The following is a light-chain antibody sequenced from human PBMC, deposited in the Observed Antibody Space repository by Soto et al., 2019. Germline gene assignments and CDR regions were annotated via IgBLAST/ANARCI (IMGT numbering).Light chain of an antibody. CDR1: SSDVGGYNY. CDR3: SSYTSSSWRV. CDR2: EVS. J-gene: IGLJ3*02. Sequence: QSALTQPASVSGSPGQSITISCTGTSSDVGGYNYVSWYQQHPGKAPKLMIYEVSNRPSGVSNRFSGSKSGNTASLTISGLQAEDEADYYCSSYTSSSWRVFGGGTQLTVL. V-gene: IGLV2-14*01.